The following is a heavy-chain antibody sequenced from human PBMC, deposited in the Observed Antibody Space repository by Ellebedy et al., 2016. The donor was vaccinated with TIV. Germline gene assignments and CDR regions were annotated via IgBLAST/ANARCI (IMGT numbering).Heavy chain of an antibody. Sequence: GGSLRLSCAASGFTFSSYAMHWVRQAPGKGLEWVALISDDGSNKDYADSVKGRFTIPRDKSTDTLYLHMNSLKAEDTAVDYCARESVYSSGWLGKYYYGMDVWGQGTTVTVSS. CDR1: GFTFSSYA. D-gene: IGHD6-13*01. J-gene: IGHJ6*02. V-gene: IGHV3-30-3*01. CDR3: ARESVYSSGWLGKYYYGMDV. CDR2: ISDDGSNK.